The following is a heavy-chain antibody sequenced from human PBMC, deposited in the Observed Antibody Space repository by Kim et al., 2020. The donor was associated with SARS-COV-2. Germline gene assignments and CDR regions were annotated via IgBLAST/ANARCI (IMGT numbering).Heavy chain of an antibody. CDR2: ISDNGDNT. CDR3: AKDPNYDLLPGYPGHYYYGMDV. Sequence: GGSLRLSCVTSGFSFYSYAMSWLRQAPGKGLEWVSGISDNGDNTYFAGSARGRFTISRDNSKNTLYLQMNSLRVEDTAVYFCAKDPNYDLLPGYPGHYYYGMDVWGQGTTVTVSS. V-gene: IGHV3-23*01. J-gene: IGHJ6*02. CDR1: GFSFYSYA. D-gene: IGHD3-9*01.